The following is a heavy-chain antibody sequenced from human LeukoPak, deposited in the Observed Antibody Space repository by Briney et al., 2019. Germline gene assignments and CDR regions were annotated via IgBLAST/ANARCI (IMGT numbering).Heavy chain of an antibody. CDR2: IIPIFGTA. Sequence: SVKVSCKASGGTFNNYTISWVRQAPGQGLEWMGGIIPIFGTANYAQKFQGRVTITADESTSTAYMELSSLRSEDTAVYYCARNLVDYYGSGSFYYFDYWGQGTLVTVSS. V-gene: IGHV1-69*13. D-gene: IGHD3-10*01. CDR3: ARNLVDYYGSGSFYYFDY. J-gene: IGHJ4*02. CDR1: GGTFNNYT.